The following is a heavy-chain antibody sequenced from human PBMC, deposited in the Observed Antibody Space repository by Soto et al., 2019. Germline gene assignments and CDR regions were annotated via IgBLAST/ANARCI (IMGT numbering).Heavy chain of an antibody. CDR3: ARDAGGPYEH. D-gene: IGHD2-15*01. CDR1: GAPITINY. V-gene: IGHV4-59*01. J-gene: IGHJ1*01. Sequence: SETLSLTCTVSGAPITINYWSWIRQAPGKGLEWIGYIYYSVSTTYNPSLKSRVTMSADTSKDQFSLKLNSVTAADTAVYYCARDAGGPYEHWGPGIIVIVSS. CDR2: IYYSVST.